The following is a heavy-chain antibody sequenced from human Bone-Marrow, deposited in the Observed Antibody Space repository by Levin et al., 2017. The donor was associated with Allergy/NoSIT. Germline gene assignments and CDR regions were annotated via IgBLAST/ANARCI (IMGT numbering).Heavy chain of an antibody. CDR1: GVTRNTYT. J-gene: IGHJ6*02. CDR2: INTNSGYV. V-gene: IGHV3-21*04. CDR3: ASRLTASGGLDV. Sequence: GESLKISCAVSGVTRNTYTLTWVRQPPGKGLEWVSSINTNSGYVHHGESVKGRFTISSDNFKKLLFLQMNRLRDEDTATYYCASRLTASGGLDVWGHGTTVTVSS. D-gene: IGHD5-18*01.